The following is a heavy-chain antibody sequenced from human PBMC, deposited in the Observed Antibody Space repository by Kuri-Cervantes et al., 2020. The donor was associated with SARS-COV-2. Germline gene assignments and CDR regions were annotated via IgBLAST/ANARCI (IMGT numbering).Heavy chain of an antibody. CDR2: ISSSSSYI. D-gene: IGHD3-3*01. CDR3: SKVPGPLYDFWSGYYYYYMDV. V-gene: IGHV3-21*01. CDR1: GVTFSSYS. Sequence: GGSLRLSCAASGVTFSSYSMNWVRQAPGKGLEWVSSISSSSSYIYYADSVKGRFTISRDNSKNTLYLQMNSLRAEDTAVYYCSKVPGPLYDFWSGYYYYYMDVWGKGTLVTVSS. J-gene: IGHJ6*03.